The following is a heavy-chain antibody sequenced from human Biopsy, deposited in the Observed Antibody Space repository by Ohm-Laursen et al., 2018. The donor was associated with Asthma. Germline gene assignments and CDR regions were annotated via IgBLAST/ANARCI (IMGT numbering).Heavy chain of an antibody. D-gene: IGHD1-26*01. CDR2: ITFDGSNK. CDR1: GFTFSNYG. J-gene: IGHJ4*02. CDR3: AKDVFPGWELRRGPDY. Sequence: SLRLSCAAPGFTFSNYGMHWVRQAPGKGLDWVAVITFDGSNKNYTDSVKGRFTISRDNSRNTLHLQMNSLRAEDTAVYYCAKDVFPGWELRRGPDYWGQGTLVTVSS. V-gene: IGHV3-30*18.